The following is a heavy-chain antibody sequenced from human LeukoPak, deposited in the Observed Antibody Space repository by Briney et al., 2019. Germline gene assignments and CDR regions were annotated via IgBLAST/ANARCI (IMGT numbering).Heavy chain of an antibody. V-gene: IGHV3-74*03. D-gene: IGHD1-1*01. CDR3: VKDHTGKEDK. CDR2: IDPYETPTTT. Sequence: GGSLRLSCAASGFTFGSFWMHWVRQVPGKGLVWVSRIDPYETPTTTTYADSVRGRFTISRDNAKNTLYLQMNSLRVEETAVYYCVKDHTGKEDKWGQGTLVTVSS. J-gene: IGHJ4*02. CDR1: GFTFGSFW.